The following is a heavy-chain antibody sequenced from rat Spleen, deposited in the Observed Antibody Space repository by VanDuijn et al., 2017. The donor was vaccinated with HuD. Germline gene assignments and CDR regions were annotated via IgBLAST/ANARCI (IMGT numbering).Heavy chain of an antibody. CDR3: ATRTTYFDY. CDR1: GFNFNDYW. J-gene: IGHJ2*01. D-gene: IGHD1-10*01. Sequence: EVKLVESGGGLVQPGRSLKLSCAASGFNFNDYWMGWVRQAPGKGLEWVASITNTGVNTYYPDSVKGRFTISRDNAKITLYLQMNSLRSEDTATYYCATRTTYFDYWGQGVMVTVSS. CDR2: ITNTGVNT. V-gene: IGHV5-31*01.